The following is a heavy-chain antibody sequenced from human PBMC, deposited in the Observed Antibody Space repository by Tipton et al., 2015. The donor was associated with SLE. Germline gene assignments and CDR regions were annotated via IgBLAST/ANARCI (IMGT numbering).Heavy chain of an antibody. Sequence: SLRLSCAASGFTFDDYAMHWVRQAPGKGLEWVSGISWNSGSIGYADSVKGRFTISRDNAKNSLYLQMNSLRAEDTALYYCAKGRLRVAGLLDYWGQGTLVTVSS. CDR1: GFTFDDYA. CDR3: AKGRLRVAGLLDY. D-gene: IGHD2-15*01. V-gene: IGHV3-9*01. CDR2: ISWNSGSI. J-gene: IGHJ4*02.